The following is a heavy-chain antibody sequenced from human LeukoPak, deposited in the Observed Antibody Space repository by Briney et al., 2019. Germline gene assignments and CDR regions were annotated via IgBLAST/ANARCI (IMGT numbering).Heavy chain of an antibody. V-gene: IGHV1-18*01. J-gene: IGHJ4*02. D-gene: IGHD4-17*01. CDR2: ISGYNGNT. Sequence: GASVKVSCKTSGYTFTNYGISWVRQAPGQGPEWMGRISGYNGNTNYVQKFQGRVTMTTDKSTSTAYMELRSLRSDDTAAYYCARDLSLGPHQYGEPFDYWGQGTLVTVSP. CDR3: ARDLSLGPHQYGEPFDY. CDR1: GYTFTNYG.